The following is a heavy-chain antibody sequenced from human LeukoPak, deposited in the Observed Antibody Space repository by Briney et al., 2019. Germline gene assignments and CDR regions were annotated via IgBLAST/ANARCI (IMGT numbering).Heavy chain of an antibody. Sequence: PSETLSLTCTVSGGSISSSSYYWGWIRQPPGKGLEWIGSIYCSGSTYYNPSLKSRVTISVDTSKNQFSLKLSSVTAADTAVYYCARDGSSKGWFDPWGQGTLVTVSS. CDR1: GGSISSSSYY. CDR3: ARDGSSKGWFDP. CDR2: IYCSGST. J-gene: IGHJ5*02. V-gene: IGHV4-39*07. D-gene: IGHD6-13*01.